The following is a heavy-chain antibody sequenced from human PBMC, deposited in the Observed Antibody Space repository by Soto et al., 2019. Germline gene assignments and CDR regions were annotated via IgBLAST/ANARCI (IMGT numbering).Heavy chain of an antibody. CDR1: GLTFGHYW. CDR2: IKIDGSEK. V-gene: IGHV3-7*03. J-gene: IGHJ4*02. CDR3: ARDLELVDGFEQ. Sequence: EVQMLQSGGGMVQPGGSLRLSCVGSGLTFGHYWMSWVRQAPGKGLEWVANIKIDGSEKYYVDSVKGRFAISRDNAKNSVFLQLNSLRPEDTAVYYCARDLELVDGFEQWGQGSMVIVSP. D-gene: IGHD2-8*02.